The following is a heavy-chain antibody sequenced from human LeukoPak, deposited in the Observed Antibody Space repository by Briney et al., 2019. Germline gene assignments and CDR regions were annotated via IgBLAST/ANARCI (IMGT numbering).Heavy chain of an antibody. V-gene: IGHV1-69*05. CDR2: IIPIFGTA. Sequence: SVKVSCKASGGTFSSYAISWVRQAPGQGLEWMGGIIPIFGTANYAQKLQGRVTITTDESTSTAYMELSSLRSEDTAVYYCARRAAGGTPGNYYYYMDVWGKGTTVTVSS. D-gene: IGHD1-1*01. CDR1: GGTFSSYA. CDR3: ARRAAGGTPGNYYYYMDV. J-gene: IGHJ6*03.